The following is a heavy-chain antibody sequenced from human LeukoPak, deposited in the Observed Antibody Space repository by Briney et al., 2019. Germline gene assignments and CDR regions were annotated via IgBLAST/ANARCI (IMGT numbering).Heavy chain of an antibody. CDR2: IIPIFGTA. CDR3: ARGWVWELHFDY. J-gene: IGHJ4*02. D-gene: IGHD1-26*01. CDR1: GGTFSSYA. V-gene: IGHV1-69*06. Sequence: GASVKVSCKASGGTFSSYAISWVRQAPGQGLEWMGGIIPIFGTANYAQKLQGRVTITADKSTSTAYMELSSLRSEDTAVYYCARGWVWELHFDYWGQGTLVTVSS.